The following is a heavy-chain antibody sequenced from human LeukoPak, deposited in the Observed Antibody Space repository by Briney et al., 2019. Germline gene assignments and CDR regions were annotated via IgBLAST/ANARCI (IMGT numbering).Heavy chain of an antibody. V-gene: IGHV3-48*01. Sequence: PGRSLRLSCAASGFSLSHYSVTWVRQASGKGLEWVSYIGVTGSPTYYADSVKARFTISRDDAKESLYLQVNSLRAEDTAVYYCARNAWKSSDSGRGRMDVWGQGTSVTVSS. CDR2: IGVTGSPT. J-gene: IGHJ6*02. CDR3: ARNAWKSSDSGRGRMDV. D-gene: IGHD3-10*01. CDR1: GFSLSHYS.